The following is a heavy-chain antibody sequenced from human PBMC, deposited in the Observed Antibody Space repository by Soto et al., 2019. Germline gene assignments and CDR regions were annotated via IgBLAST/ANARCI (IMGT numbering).Heavy chain of an antibody. CDR2: ISAYNGNT. D-gene: IGHD6-19*01. J-gene: IGHJ6*02. CDR1: GYTFTSYG. V-gene: IGHV1-18*04. CDR3: ATHSSGWYSLYYYYYYGMDV. Sequence: ASVKVSCKASGYTFTSYGISWVQQAPGQGLEWMGWISAYNGNTNYAQKLQGRVTMTTDTSTSTAYMELRSLRSDDTAVYYCATHSSGWYSLYYYYYYGMDVWGQGTTVTVSS.